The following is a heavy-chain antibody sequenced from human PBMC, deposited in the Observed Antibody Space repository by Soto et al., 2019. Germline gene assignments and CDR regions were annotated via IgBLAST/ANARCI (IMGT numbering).Heavy chain of an antibody. Sequence: SETLSLTCAVYGGSFSGYYWSWIRQPPGKGLEWIGEINHSGSTNYNPSLKSRVTISVDKSKNQFSLKLSSVTAADTAVYYCARFKGLVSEYYFDYWGQGTLVTVSS. CDR2: INHSGST. CDR1: GGSFSGYY. D-gene: IGHD3-10*01. J-gene: IGHJ4*02. V-gene: IGHV4-34*01. CDR3: ARFKGLVSEYYFDY.